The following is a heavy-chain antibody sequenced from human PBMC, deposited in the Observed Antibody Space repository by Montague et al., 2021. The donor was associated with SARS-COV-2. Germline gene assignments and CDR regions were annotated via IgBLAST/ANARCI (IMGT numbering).Heavy chain of an antibody. CDR2: LXXXYYT. V-gene: IGHV2-5*01. D-gene: IGHD1-1*01. Sequence: VKPTQTLTRTCTFSGFSLSTPGVGVGWIRQPPGKALEWLALLXXXYYTRYSMSLESRLTITKGTSKNQVILTMPNMAPVDTATYYCAHRLDSTTWTYYFDYWGQGTLVTVSS. CDR3: AHRLDSTTWTYYFDY. CDR1: GFSLSTPGVG. J-gene: IGHJ4*02.